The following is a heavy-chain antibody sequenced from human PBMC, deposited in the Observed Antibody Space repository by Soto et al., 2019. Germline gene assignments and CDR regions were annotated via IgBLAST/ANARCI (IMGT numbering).Heavy chain of an antibody. CDR2: ISVYNGNK. V-gene: IGHV1-18*01. Sequence: VQLGQSGAAVKKPGASVKVACKASGYTFSSYGIRCVRQGPGQGLEWMGWISVYNGNKMYAQKFQCRVTMTTDTTTSTDYMELRSLSSDDTAEYYCARACSGGSCSTAYWGQGILVTVSS. J-gene: IGHJ4*02. D-gene: IGHD2-15*01. CDR3: ARACSGGSCSTAY. CDR1: GYTFSSYG.